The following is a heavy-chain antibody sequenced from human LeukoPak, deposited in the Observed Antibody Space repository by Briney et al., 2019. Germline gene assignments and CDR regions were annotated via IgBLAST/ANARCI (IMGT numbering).Heavy chain of an antibody. J-gene: IGHJ6*03. CDR1: GFTFSSYS. V-gene: IGHV3-48*01. CDR2: ISSSSSTI. Sequence: EGSLRLSCAASGFTFSSYSMNWVRQAPGKGLEWVSYISSSSSTIYYADSVKGRFTISRDNAKNSLYMQMNSLRAEDTAVYYCARGPAAMFDYYYMDVWGKGTTVTVSS. CDR3: ARGPAAMFDYYYMDV. D-gene: IGHD2-2*01.